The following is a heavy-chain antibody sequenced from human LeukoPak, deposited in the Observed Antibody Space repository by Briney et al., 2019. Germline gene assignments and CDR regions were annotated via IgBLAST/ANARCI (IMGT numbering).Heavy chain of an antibody. CDR1: GGSLSGFY. CDR2: INHSGST. Sequence: SETLSLTCAVYGGSLSGFYWSWIRQPPGKGLEWIGEINHSGSTNYNPSLKSRVTMSMDTSKKQLSLRVTSVTAADTAVYYCARASSYDSVTRYDPAWFGPSGQGTLVTVSS. J-gene: IGHJ5*02. D-gene: IGHD3-22*01. CDR3: ARASSYDSVTRYDPAWFGP. V-gene: IGHV4-34*01.